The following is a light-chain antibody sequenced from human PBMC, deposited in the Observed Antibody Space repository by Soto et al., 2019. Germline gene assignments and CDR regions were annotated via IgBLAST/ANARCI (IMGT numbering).Light chain of an antibody. CDR2: EGS. V-gene: IGLV2-23*01. CDR3: CSYAGNRSFV. Sequence: QSALTQPASVSGSPGQSITISCTGTSSDIGSYYLVSWYQHHPGKAPKVMIYEGSKRPSGVSNRFSGLKSGNTASLTISGVQAEDEADDYCCSYAGNRSFVFGTGTKVTVL. J-gene: IGLJ1*01. CDR1: SSDIGSYYL.